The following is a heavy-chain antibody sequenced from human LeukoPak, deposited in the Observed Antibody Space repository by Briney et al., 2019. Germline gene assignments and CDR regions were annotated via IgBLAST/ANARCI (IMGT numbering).Heavy chain of an antibody. D-gene: IGHD1/OR15-1a*01. V-gene: IGHV3-7*05. CDR1: GFTFSSSW. CDR2: IKEDGSDK. J-gene: IGHJ4*02. CDR3: ATWNSDWEFAY. Sequence: GALRLSCAASGFTFSSSWMTWVRQAPGKGLEWVAHIKEDGSDKYYVDSVTGRFTISRDNTENSLYLQMSSLRAEDTAVYYCATWNSDWEFAYWGQGTLVTVSS.